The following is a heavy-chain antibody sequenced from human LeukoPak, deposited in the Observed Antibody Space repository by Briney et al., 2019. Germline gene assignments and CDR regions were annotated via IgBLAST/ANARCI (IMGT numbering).Heavy chain of an antibody. CDR3: AKQWLVGI. J-gene: IGHJ4*02. CDR1: GFSFSDHA. CDR2: LSETGDTT. Sequence: GASLRLSCAASGFSFSDHAMNWVRQAPGKGLEWVSSLSETGDTTDYADSVKGRFTISSDNSKNTLYLQMNSLRPDDTAVYYCAKQWLVGIWGQGTLVTVSS. V-gene: IGHV3-23*01. D-gene: IGHD6-19*01.